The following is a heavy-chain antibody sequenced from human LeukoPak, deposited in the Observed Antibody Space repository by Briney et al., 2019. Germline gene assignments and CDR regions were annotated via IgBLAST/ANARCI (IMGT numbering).Heavy chain of an antibody. V-gene: IGHV4-4*07. CDR1: GGSISSYY. Sequence: SETLSLTCTVSGGSISSYYWSWIRQPAGKGLEWIGRIYTSGSTNYNPSLKSRVTMSADTSKNQFSLKLSSVTAADTAVYYCARVEYGDYYYYYYMDVWGKGTTVTVSS. CDR3: ARVEYGDYYYYYYMDV. D-gene: IGHD4-17*01. J-gene: IGHJ6*03. CDR2: IYTSGST.